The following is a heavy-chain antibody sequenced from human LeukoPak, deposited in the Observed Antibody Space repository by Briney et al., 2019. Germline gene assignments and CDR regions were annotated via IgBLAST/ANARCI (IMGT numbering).Heavy chain of an antibody. Sequence: SVKVSCKASGGTFSGYAISWVRQAPGQGLEWMGGIIPIFGTANYAQKFQGRVTITADKSTSTAYMELSSLRSEDTAVYYCARDNGEGDGYNSFFSGYYGMDVWGQGTTVTVSS. V-gene: IGHV1-69*06. D-gene: IGHD5-24*01. CDR2: IIPIFGTA. CDR3: ARDNGEGDGYNSFFSGYYGMDV. J-gene: IGHJ6*02. CDR1: GGTFSGYA.